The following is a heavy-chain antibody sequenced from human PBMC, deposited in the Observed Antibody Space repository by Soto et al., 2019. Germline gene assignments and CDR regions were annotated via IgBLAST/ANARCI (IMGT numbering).Heavy chain of an antibody. J-gene: IGHJ5*01. D-gene: IGHD3-10*01. V-gene: IGHV1-2*02. Sequence: QVQLVQSGAEVKKPGASVRVSCKASGYTFTDYYMHWVRQAPGQGLEWMAWINPNTGDTKYDQKFQGRVTVTRDTSKRMLYMELSSLRSDDTAIYYCARKSLYGSGSAFDFWGQGTLVTVSS. CDR2: INPNTGDT. CDR3: ARKSLYGSGSAFDF. CDR1: GYTFTDYY.